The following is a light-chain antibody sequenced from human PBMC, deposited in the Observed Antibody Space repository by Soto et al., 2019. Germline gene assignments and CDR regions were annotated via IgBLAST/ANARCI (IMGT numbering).Light chain of an antibody. CDR3: QKYHNWHL. CDR1: QGVGRK. Sequence: KVLTQSLGTLSLSPRERATLSCRARQGVGRKLAWYQKKPGQAPRLLIYGASKRANCVPARCIGSGSGTDFTLTLSSLQPADFAVYYCQKYHNWHLFGPGTKVDIK. J-gene: IGKJ3*01. CDR2: GAS. V-gene: IGKV3-15*01.